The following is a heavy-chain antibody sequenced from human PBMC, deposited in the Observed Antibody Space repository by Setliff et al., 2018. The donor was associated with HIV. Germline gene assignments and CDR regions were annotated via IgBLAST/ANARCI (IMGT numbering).Heavy chain of an antibody. V-gene: IGHV4-39*01. CDR1: GGSISSSTTYS. D-gene: IGHD3-22*01. J-gene: IGHJ5*02. Sequence: SETLSLTCTVSGGSISSSTTYSWAWIRQPPGKGLEYIGSIHYDERTYYNPSLKSRVTISLDTAKNQFSLNLTSVTAADAAVYYCASRVYYYDSSGYLREEGFDPWGQGTLVTVSS. CDR2: IHYDERT. CDR3: ASRVYYYDSSGYLREEGFDP.